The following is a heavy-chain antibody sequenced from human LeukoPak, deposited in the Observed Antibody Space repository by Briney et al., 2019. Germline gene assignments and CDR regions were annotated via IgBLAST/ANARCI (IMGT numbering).Heavy chain of an antibody. J-gene: IGHJ4*02. V-gene: IGHV2-5*01. CDR3: AHSHPAIITAVNRYFDY. D-gene: IGHD3-10*01. Sequence: GSGPTLVNPTETLTLTCSFSGMSLSATGVAAGWIRQPPGKAPEWLALIYWNGDKRYSPSLKSRLTISKDTSKDQVVLAMSNMDPVDTGTYYCAHSHPAIITAVNRYFDYWGQGTLVTVSS. CDR2: IYWNGDK. CDR1: GMSLSATGVA.